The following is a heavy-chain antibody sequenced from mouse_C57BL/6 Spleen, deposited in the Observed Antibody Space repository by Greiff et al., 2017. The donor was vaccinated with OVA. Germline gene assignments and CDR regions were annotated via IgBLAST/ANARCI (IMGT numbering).Heavy chain of an antibody. V-gene: IGHV1-54*01. CDR2: INPGSGGT. D-gene: IGHD2-5*01. CDR3: SRDSNYGYCDY. CDR1: GYAFTNYL. Sequence: QVQLQQSGAELVRPGTSVKVSCKASGYAFTNYLIEWVKQRPGQGLEWIGVINPGSGGTNYNEKFKGKATLTADKSSSTAYMQLSSLTSEDSAVYVCSRDSNYGYCDYWGQGTTLTVSS. J-gene: IGHJ2*01.